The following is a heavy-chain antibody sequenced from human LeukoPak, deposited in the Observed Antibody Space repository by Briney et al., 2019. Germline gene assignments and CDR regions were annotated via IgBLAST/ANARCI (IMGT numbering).Heavy chain of an antibody. Sequence: GGSLRLSCAASGFTFSGSAMHWVRQASGKGLEWVGRIRSKANSYATAYAASVKGRFTISRDDSKNTAYVQMNSLKTEDTAVYYCWAYYSGSYKTFDYWGQGTLVTVSS. D-gene: IGHD1-26*01. J-gene: IGHJ4*02. CDR3: WAYYSGSYKTFDY. CDR2: IRSKANSYAT. V-gene: IGHV3-73*01. CDR1: GFTFSGSA.